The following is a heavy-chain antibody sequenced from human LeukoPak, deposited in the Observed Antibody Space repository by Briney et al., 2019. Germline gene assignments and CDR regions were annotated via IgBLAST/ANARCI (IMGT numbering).Heavy chain of an antibody. D-gene: IGHD3-10*01. Sequence: GGTLRLSCAASGFTFSSYGMSWVRQAPGKGLEWVSAISGSGGSTYYADSVKGRFTISRDNSKNTLYLQMNSLRDEDTAVYYCAKDFLWFGLDYWGQGTLVTVSS. CDR3: AKDFLWFGLDY. V-gene: IGHV3-23*01. CDR1: GFTFSSYG. J-gene: IGHJ4*02. CDR2: ISGSGGST.